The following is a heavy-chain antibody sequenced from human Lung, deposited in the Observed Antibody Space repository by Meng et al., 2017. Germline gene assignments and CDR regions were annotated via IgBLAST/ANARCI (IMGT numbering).Heavy chain of an antibody. CDR1: HGSFRDDD. CDR2: IHQNGRT. D-gene: IGHD4-11*01. Sequence: QVPLTPGGGGLLEASETLSFSCDVTHGSFRDDDCSWIRQPPGEGLEWIGEIHQNGRTNYNPSLESRATISGDTSQNNLSLKLSSVTAADSAVYYCARGPTTMAHDVDYWGQGTLVTVSS. V-gene: IGHV4-34*01. CDR3: ARGPTTMAHDVDY. J-gene: IGHJ4*02.